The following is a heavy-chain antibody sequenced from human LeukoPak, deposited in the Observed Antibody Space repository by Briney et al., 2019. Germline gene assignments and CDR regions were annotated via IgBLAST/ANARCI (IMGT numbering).Heavy chain of an antibody. CDR2: TYYISHLFH. J-gene: IGHJ4*02. CDR1: GDSFSTNSGG. Sequence: SQTLSLTCAISGDSFSTNSGGWNWLRQSPSRGLEWLGRTYYISHLFHDYAVSVKGRIIIRSDTSNNQFSLHLNSATPDDTAVYYCARALERYYFDSWGQGTLVTVSS. CDR3: ARALERYYFDS. V-gene: IGHV6-1*01. D-gene: IGHD1-1*01.